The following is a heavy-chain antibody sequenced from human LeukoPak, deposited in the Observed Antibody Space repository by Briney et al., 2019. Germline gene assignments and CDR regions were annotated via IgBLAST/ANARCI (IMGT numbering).Heavy chain of an antibody. J-gene: IGHJ5*02. CDR3: AKSYYSTNLYWFDP. CDR1: GFTFSSYA. V-gene: IGHV3-23*01. D-gene: IGHD3-10*01. CDR2: ISGSGSTT. Sequence: GGSLRLSCAASGFTFSSYAMSWVRQAPGKGLEWVSVISGSGSTTYYADSVKGRFTISRDSSKNTLDLQMNSLRAEDTAVYYCAKSYYSTNLYWFDPWGQGTLVTVSS.